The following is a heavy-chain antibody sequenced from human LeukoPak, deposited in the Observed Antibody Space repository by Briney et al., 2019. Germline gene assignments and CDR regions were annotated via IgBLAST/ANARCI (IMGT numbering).Heavy chain of an antibody. V-gene: IGHV1-8*01. D-gene: IGHD2-2*01. Sequence: GASVKVSCKASGYTFTSYDINWVRQATGQGLEWMGWMNPNSGNTGYAQKFQGRVTMTRDTSISTAYMELSRLRSDDTAVYYCAMLELGYCSSTSCPFDYWGQGTLVTVSS. CDR3: AMLELGYCSSTSCPFDY. J-gene: IGHJ4*02. CDR1: GYTFTSYD. CDR2: MNPNSGNT.